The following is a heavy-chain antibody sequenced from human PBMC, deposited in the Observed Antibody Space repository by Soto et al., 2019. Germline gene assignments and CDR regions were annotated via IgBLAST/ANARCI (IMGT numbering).Heavy chain of an antibody. CDR3: ANNHPRGTYDFSSRYYYYGMAV. CDR2: ISYDGSNK. J-gene: IGHJ6*02. CDR1: GFTFSSYG. Sequence: LRLSCAASGFTFSSYGMHWVRQAPGKGLEWVAVISYDGSNKYYADSVKGRFTISRDNSKNTLYLQMNSLRAEDTAVYYCANNHPRGTYDFSSRYYYYGMAVSGQGTTVTVSS. V-gene: IGHV3-30*18. D-gene: IGHD3-3*01.